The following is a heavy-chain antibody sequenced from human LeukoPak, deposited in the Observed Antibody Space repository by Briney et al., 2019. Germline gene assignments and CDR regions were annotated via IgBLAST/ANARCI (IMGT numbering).Heavy chain of an antibody. D-gene: IGHD3-22*01. J-gene: IGHJ4*02. CDR3: AKGGHYYYDSTTFDY. Sequence: GGSLRLSCAASGFTFSSYGMHWVRQAPGEGLEWVAVISYDGSNKYYADSVKGRFTISRDNSKNTLYLQMDSLRAEDTAVYYCAKGGHYYYDSTTFDYWGQGTLVTVSS. CDR2: ISYDGSNK. CDR1: GFTFSSYG. V-gene: IGHV3-30*18.